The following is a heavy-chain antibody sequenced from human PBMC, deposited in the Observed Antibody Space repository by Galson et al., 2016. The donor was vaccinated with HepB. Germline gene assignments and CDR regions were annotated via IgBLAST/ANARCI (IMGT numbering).Heavy chain of an antibody. V-gene: IGHV3-7*01. CDR2: IKEDGSVK. CDR1: GISFSNYW. Sequence: SLRLSWAASGISFSNYWMTWVRQAPGKGLEWVANIKEDGSVKYYVDSVKGRFIISRDNAKNALYLQLNSLRAEDTAVYYCARDVNYGIFDRWGQGTLVTVSS. J-gene: IGHJ4*02. CDR3: ARDVNYGIFDR. D-gene: IGHD3-10*01.